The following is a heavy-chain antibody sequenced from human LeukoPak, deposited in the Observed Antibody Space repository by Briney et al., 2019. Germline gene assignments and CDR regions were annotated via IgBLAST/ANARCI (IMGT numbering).Heavy chain of an antibody. D-gene: IGHD1-26*01. Sequence: GGSLRLSCAASGFTFSSYGMHWVRQAPGKGPEWVAVISYDGSNKYYADSVKGRFTISRDNSKTTLYLQMNSLRAEDTAVYYCAKSKVGAADYWGQGTLVTVSS. CDR1: GFTFSSYG. CDR2: ISYDGSNK. J-gene: IGHJ4*02. V-gene: IGHV3-30*18. CDR3: AKSKVGAADY.